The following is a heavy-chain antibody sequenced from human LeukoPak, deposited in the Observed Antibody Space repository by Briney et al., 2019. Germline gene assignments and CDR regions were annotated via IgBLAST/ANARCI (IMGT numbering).Heavy chain of an antibody. J-gene: IGHJ4*02. D-gene: IGHD3-22*01. V-gene: IGHV3-66*01. CDR3: ARDRTYYYDSSGYYYDY. CDR1: GFTFSSYG. Sequence: PGRSLRLSCAASGFTFSSYGMHWVRQAPGKGLEWVSVIYSGGSTYYADSVKGRFTISRDNSKNTLYLQMNSLRAEDTAVYYCARDRTYYYDSSGYYYDYWGQGTLVTVSS. CDR2: IYSGGST.